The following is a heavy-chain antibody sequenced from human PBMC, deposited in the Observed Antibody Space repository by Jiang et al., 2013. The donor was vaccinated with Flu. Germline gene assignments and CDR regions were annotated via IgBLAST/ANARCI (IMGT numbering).Heavy chain of an antibody. Sequence: KVSCKASGYTFTTYAMNWVRQAPGQGLEWMGGSIPTLGTQHMPRASQDAFVFSLDTSVSTAYLQISSLKTDDTALYYCASGEGYNFDLWGRGTLVTVSS. J-gene: IGHJ2*01. CDR1: GYTFTTYA. V-gene: IGHV7-4-1*02. CDR2: SIPTLGT. CDR3: ASGEGYNFDL. D-gene: IGHD3-10*01.